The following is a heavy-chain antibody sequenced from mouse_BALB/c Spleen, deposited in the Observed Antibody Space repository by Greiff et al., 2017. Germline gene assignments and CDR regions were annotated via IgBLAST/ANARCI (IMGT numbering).Heavy chain of an antibody. CDR1: GFTFSSYA. D-gene: IGHD2-14*01. J-gene: IGHJ1*01. V-gene: IGHV5-9-4*01. Sequence: EVMLVESGGGLVKPGGSLKLSCAASGFTFSSYAMSWVRQSPEKRLEWVAEISSGGSYTYYPDTVTGRCTISRDNAKNTLYLEKSSLRSEDTAMYYCARAHYRYDDRFFDVWGAGTTVTVSS. CDR3: ARAHYRYDDRFFDV. CDR2: ISSGGSYT.